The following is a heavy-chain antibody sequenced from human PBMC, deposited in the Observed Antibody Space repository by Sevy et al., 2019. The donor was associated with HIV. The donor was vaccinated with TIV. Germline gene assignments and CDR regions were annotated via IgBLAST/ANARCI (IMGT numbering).Heavy chain of an antibody. D-gene: IGHD3-10*01. CDR1: GYTFIAHY. J-gene: IGHJ4*02. CDR2: INPESGDT. CDR3: ARVQRGGVPDY. V-gene: IGHV1-2*02. Sequence: ASVKVSCTSSGYTFIAHYLHWVRQAPGQGLEWMGWINPESGDTRYTEKFQGRVTMTRDTSISTAYMEVITLRSDDTAVYFCARVQRGGVPDYWGRGTLVTVSS.